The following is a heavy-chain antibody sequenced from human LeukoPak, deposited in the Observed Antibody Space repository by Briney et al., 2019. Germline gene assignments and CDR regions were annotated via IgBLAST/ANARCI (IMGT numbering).Heavy chain of an antibody. CDR2: ISGSGGST. CDR1: GFTFSSYA. V-gene: IGHV3-23*01. CDR3: AKGYSRSWRANIDY. Sequence: PGGSLRLSCAASGFTFSSYAMGWVRQAPGKGLEWVSAISGSGGSTYYADSVKGRFTISRDNSKKTLYLQMNSLRAEDTAVYYCAKGYSRSWRANIDYWGQGTLVTVSS. J-gene: IGHJ4*02. D-gene: IGHD6-13*01.